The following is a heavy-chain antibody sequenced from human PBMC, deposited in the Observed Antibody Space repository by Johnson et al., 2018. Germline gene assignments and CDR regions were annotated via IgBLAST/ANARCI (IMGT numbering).Heavy chain of an antibody. Sequence: QVQLVESGGGVVQPGRSLRLSCAASGFTFSSYSMNWVRQAPGKGLEWVAVISYDGSNKYYADSVKGRFTISRDNSKNTLYLQMNSLRVEDTAVYYCARVQLWPLYYYGMDVWGQGTTVTVSS. CDR3: ARVQLWPLYYYGMDV. J-gene: IGHJ6*02. CDR2: ISYDGSNK. CDR1: GFTFSSYS. V-gene: IGHV3-30*03. D-gene: IGHD5-18*01.